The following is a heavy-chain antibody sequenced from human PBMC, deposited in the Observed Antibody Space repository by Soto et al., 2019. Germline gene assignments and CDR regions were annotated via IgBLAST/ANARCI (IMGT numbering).Heavy chain of an antibody. CDR1: GGTFSSYA. J-gene: IGHJ4*02. Sequence: ASVKVSCKASGGTFSSYAISWVRQAPGQGLEWMGGIIPIFGTANYAQKFQGRVTITADKSTSTAYMELSSLRSEDTAVYYCARDRMWSGSSSRYYFDYWGQGTLVTVSS. V-gene: IGHV1-69*06. CDR3: ARDRMWSGSSSRYYFDY. CDR2: IIPIFGTA. D-gene: IGHD3-10*01.